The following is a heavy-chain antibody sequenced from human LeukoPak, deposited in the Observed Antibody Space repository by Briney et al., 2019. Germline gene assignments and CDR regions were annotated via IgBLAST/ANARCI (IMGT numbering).Heavy chain of an antibody. J-gene: IGHJ3*02. D-gene: IGHD3-22*01. Sequence: GGSLRLSCAASGFTFSSYWMHWVRQAPGKGLVWVSRINSDGSSTIYADSVKGRFTISRDNAKNTLYLQMNSLRAEDTAVYYCARRPRTYYYDSSGYWSHAFDIWGQGTMVTVSS. CDR3: ARRPRTYYYDSSGYWSHAFDI. CDR1: GFTFSSYW. CDR2: INSDGSST. V-gene: IGHV3-74*01.